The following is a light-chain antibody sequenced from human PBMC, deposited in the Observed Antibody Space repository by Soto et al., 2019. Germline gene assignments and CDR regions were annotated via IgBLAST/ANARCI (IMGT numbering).Light chain of an antibody. CDR2: AAS. V-gene: IGKV1-8*01. CDR3: QQYYRYPHEFT. J-gene: IGKJ4*01. Sequence: IRMTQSPSSLSASTGDRVTITCRASQGISSYLAWYQQKPGKAAKLLIYAASTLQSGVPSRFSGSGSGTDFTLTISCLQSEYYPTSDCQQYYRYPHEFTFGGGTKVDI. CDR1: QGISSY.